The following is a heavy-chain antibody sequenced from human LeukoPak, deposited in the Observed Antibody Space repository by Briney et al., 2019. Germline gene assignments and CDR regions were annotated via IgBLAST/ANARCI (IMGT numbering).Heavy chain of an antibody. Sequence: GGSLRLSCAASGFTFSSYEMNWVRQAPGKGLVWVSRINSDGSSTSYADPVKGRFTISRDNAKNTLYLQMNSLRAEDTAVYYCARYCSGGSCYLALDYWGQGTLITVSS. CDR1: GFTFSSYE. CDR2: INSDGSST. CDR3: ARYCSGGSCYLALDY. J-gene: IGHJ4*02. D-gene: IGHD2-15*01. V-gene: IGHV3-74*01.